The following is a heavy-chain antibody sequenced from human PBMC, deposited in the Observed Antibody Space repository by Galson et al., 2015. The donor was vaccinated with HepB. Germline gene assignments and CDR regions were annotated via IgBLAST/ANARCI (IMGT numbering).Heavy chain of an antibody. D-gene: IGHD3-3*01. CDR2: ISYDGSNK. Sequence: SLRLSCAASGFTFSSYAMHWVRQAPGKGLEWVAVISYDGSNKYYADSVKGRFTISRDNSKNTLYLQMNSLRAEDTAVYYCARAITIFGVGYYFDYWGQGTLVTVSS. CDR1: GFTFSSYA. V-gene: IGHV3-30-3*01. CDR3: ARAITIFGVGYYFDY. J-gene: IGHJ4*02.